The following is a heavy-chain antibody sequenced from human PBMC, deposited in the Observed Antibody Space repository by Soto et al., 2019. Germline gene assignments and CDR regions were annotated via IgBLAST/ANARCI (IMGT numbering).Heavy chain of an antibody. CDR1: GFTFSSYW. D-gene: IGHD3-3*01. V-gene: IGHV3-7*01. CDR2: IKQDGSEK. CDR3: AREPPTFWSGKGGGGHFDY. J-gene: IGHJ4*02. Sequence: GGSLRLSCAASGFTFSSYWMSWVRQAPGKGLEWVANIKQDGSEKYYVDSVKGRFTISRDNAKNSLYLQMNSLRAEDTAVYYFAREPPTFWSGKGGGGHFDYWGQGTLVTVSS.